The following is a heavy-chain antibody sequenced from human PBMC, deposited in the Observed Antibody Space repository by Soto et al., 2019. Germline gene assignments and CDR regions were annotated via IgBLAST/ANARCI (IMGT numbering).Heavy chain of an antibody. CDR2: IYYSGSS. D-gene: IGHD5-12*01. Sequence: QVQLQESGPGLVKPSQTLSLTCTVTGGSISNADYYWSWVRQPPGQGLEWIGYIYYSGSSFFKPSLKSRVTMSKDTSKNQFSLRLTSVTAADTAVYYCARSIVVTVGGMDVWGRGTTVTVSS. CDR1: GGSISNADYY. CDR3: ARSIVVTVGGMDV. J-gene: IGHJ6*02. V-gene: IGHV4-30-4*01.